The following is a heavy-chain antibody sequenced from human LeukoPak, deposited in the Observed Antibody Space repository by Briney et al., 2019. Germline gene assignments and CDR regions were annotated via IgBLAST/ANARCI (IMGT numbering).Heavy chain of an antibody. V-gene: IGHV3-23*01. CDR1: GFTFTEYA. CDR2: ISRSGAYT. J-gene: IGHJ3*02. Sequence: GGSLRLSCTVSGFTFTEYAMSWVRQAPGKGLEWVSGISRSGAYTYYADSVKGRFTIYRDTSQNTLFLQLNSLRAGDTAVYCCAKRGFYDSSGYYYDALDIWGQGTWVTVSS. CDR3: AKRGFYDSSGYYYDALDI. D-gene: IGHD3-22*01.